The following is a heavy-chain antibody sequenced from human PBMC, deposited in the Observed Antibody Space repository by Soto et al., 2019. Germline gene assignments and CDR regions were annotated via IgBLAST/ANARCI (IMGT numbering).Heavy chain of an antibody. CDR3: ARGSYYRSGSNPYLFYY. Sequence: PSETLSLTCAVSGGSISSSNWWTWFRQPPGKGLEWIGEIYHNGSTNYNPSLKSRVTISLDKSKNQFSLKLSSVTAADTALYYCARGSYYRSGSNPYLFYYWGQGTPVPVSS. CDR1: GGSISSSNW. J-gene: IGHJ4*02. V-gene: IGHV4-4*02. CDR2: IYHNGST. D-gene: IGHD3-10*01.